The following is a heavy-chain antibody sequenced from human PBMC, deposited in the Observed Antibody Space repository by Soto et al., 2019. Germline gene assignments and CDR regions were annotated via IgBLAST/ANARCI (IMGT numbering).Heavy chain of an antibody. D-gene: IGHD6-19*01. V-gene: IGHV3-30-3*01. CDR3: ARDLEVAVAGA. Sequence: QVQLVESGGGVVQPGRSLRLSCAASGFTFSSYTMHWVRQAPGKGLEWVAVISYDGSNKYYADSVKGRFTISRDNSKNTLYLQMHSLRAEYTAVYYCARDLEVAVAGAWGQGTLVTVSS. CDR2: ISYDGSNK. J-gene: IGHJ5*02. CDR1: GFTFSSYT.